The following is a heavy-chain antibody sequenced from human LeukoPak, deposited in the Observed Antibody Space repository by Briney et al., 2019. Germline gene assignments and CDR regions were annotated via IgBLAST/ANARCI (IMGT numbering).Heavy chain of an antibody. Sequence: SETLSLTCTDSGGSISSYYWTWIRQPPGKGLEWIGYIYYSGSTNYNPSLKSRVTISVDTSKNQFSLKLTSVTAADTAVYYCARTQGVPAAHNWFDPWGQGTLVTVSS. CDR1: GGSISSYY. CDR3: ARTQGVPAAHNWFDP. V-gene: IGHV4-59*01. D-gene: IGHD2-2*01. J-gene: IGHJ5*02. CDR2: IYYSGST.